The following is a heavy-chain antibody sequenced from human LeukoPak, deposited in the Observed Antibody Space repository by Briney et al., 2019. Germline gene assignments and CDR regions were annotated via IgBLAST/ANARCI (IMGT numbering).Heavy chain of an antibody. CDR3: ARWGSGWYFPDQH. J-gene: IGHJ1*01. D-gene: IGHD6-19*01. CDR1: GYSFTSYW. V-gene: IGHV5-10-1*01. Sequence: GESLKISCKGSGYSFTSYWISWVRQMPGKGLEWMGRIDPSDSYTNYSPSFQGHVTISADKSISTAYLQWSSLKASDTAMYYCARWGSGWYFPDQHWGQGTPVTVSS. CDR2: IDPSDSYT.